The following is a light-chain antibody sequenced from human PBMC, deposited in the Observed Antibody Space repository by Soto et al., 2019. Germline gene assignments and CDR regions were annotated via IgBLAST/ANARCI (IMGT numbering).Light chain of an antibody. CDR2: AVS. CDR3: SSYTSDSSYV. CDR1: SSDVGLYDY. J-gene: IGLJ1*01. V-gene: IGLV2-14*01. Sequence: QSELTQPASVSGFPGQSITISCTGTSSDVGLYDYVSWYQQHPGKAPQLMIYAVSNRPSGVSNRFSASKTGNTASLFISGLQAEDEADYYCSSYTSDSSYVFGSGTKVTVL.